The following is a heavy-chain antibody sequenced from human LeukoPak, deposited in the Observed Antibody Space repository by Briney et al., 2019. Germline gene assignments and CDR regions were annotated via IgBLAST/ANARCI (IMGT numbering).Heavy chain of an antibody. CDR1: GGFISNYY. CDR2: IYFSGST. V-gene: IGHV4-59*01. D-gene: IGHD1-14*01. J-gene: IGHJ2*01. Sequence: SETLSLTCTVSGGFISNYYWSWIRQPPGKGLEWVGYIYFSGSTNYNPSLKSRVTISVDTSKNQFSLKLSSVTAADTAVYYCARGGPREPLDLWGRGTLVTVSS. CDR3: ARGGPREPLDL.